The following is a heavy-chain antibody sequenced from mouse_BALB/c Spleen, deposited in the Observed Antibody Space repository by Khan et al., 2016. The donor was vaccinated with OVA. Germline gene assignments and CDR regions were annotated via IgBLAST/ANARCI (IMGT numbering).Heavy chain of an antibody. CDR3: AILRLRVDY. D-gene: IGHD1-2*01. V-gene: IGHV1-4*02. CDR2: INPSSGYI. Sequence: QVQLKQSAAELARPGDSVKMSCKASGYSFTTYTIHWVNQRPGQGLEWIGNINPSSGYIAYNQKFKDQTTLTADKSSRTAYMQQSSLTSEDSAVYYGAILRLRVDYWGQGTSVTVSS. CDR1: GYSFTTYT. J-gene: IGHJ4*01.